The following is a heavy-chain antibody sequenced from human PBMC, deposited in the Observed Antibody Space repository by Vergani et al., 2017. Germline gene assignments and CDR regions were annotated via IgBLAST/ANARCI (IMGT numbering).Heavy chain of an antibody. CDR1: GFTFSSYG. D-gene: IGHD1-26*01. Sequence: QVQLVESGGSVVQPGRSLRLSCAASGFTFSSYGMHWVRQAPGKGLEWVAVISYDGSNKYYADSVKGRFTISRDNSKNTLYLQMNSLRAEDTAVYYCAKTGGAEFDPWGQGTLVTVSS. CDR2: ISYDGSNK. V-gene: IGHV3-30*18. CDR3: AKTGGAEFDP. J-gene: IGHJ5*02.